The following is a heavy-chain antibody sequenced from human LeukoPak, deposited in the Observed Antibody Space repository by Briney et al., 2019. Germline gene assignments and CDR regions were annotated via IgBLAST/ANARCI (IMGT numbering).Heavy chain of an antibody. V-gene: IGHV4-59*12. CDR3: ARDRSILRCLEWLFQWFDP. CDR2: IYYSGST. D-gene: IGHD3-3*01. Sequence: SETLSLTCTVSGGSISSYYRSWIRQPPGKGLEWIGYIYYSGSTYYNPSLKSRVTISVDTSKYQFSLKLSSVTAADTAVYYCARDRSILRCLEWLFQWFDPWGQGTLVTVSS. CDR1: GGSISSYY. J-gene: IGHJ5*02.